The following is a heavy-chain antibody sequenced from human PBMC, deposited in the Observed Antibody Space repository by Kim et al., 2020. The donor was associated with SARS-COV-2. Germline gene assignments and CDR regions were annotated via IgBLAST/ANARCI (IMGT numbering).Heavy chain of an antibody. V-gene: IGHV3-64D*09. CDR2: ISSNGGST. CDR1: GFTFSSYA. Sequence: GGSLRLSCSASGFTFSSYAMHWVRQAPGKGLEYVSAISSNGGSTYYADSVKGRFTISRDNSKNTLYLQMSSLRAEDTAVYYCIADSSGYYSQGDYWGQGTLVTVSS. CDR3: IADSSGYYSQGDY. D-gene: IGHD3-22*01. J-gene: IGHJ4*02.